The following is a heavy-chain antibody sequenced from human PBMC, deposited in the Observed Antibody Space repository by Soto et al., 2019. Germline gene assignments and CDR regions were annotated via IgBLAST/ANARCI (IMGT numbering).Heavy chain of an antibody. CDR3: ARPRRDGYKWVGLPNNWFDP. V-gene: IGHV4-30-4*01. CDR2: IYYSGST. CDR1: GGSISSGDYY. D-gene: IGHD5-12*01. J-gene: IGHJ5*02. Sequence: QVQLQESGPGLVKPSQTLSLTCTVSGGSISSGDYYWSWIRQPPGKGLEWIGYIYYSGSTYYNPSLKRRVTISVDTSKNHFSLKLSSVTAADTAVYYCARPRRDGYKWVGLPNNWFDPWGQGTLVTVSS.